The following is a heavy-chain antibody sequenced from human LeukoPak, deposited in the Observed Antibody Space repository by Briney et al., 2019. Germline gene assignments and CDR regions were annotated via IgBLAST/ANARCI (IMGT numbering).Heavy chain of an antibody. Sequence: GGSLRLSCAVSGFTFSSYAMSWVRQAPGKGLQWVSAISGSGDSTYYADSVKGRFTISRDNSKNTLYLQMNSLRAEDTALYYCAKDQGYSYGSDDAFDIWGQGTLVTVSS. CDR1: GFTFSSYA. V-gene: IGHV3-23*01. CDR3: AKDQGYSYGSDDAFDI. J-gene: IGHJ3*02. D-gene: IGHD5-18*01. CDR2: ISGSGDST.